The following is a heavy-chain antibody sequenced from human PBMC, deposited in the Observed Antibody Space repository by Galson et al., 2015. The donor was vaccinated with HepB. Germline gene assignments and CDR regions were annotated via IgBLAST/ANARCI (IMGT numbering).Heavy chain of an antibody. V-gene: IGHV3-64D*09. CDR3: VKRDASGSYFNDY. J-gene: IGHJ4*02. D-gene: IGHD3-10*01. CDR1: GFTFSTYA. CDR2: ITQNGGST. Sequence: SLRLSCAASGFTFSTYAMHWVRQAPGKGLEYVSAITQNGGSTIYADSVKGRFTISRDNSKNTLYLQMSSLRLEDTAVYYCVKRDASGSYFNDYWGQGTLVTVSS.